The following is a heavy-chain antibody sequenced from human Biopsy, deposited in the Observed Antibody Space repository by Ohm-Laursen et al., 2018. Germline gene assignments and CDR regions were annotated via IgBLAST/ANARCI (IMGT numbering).Heavy chain of an antibody. CDR1: GGTFSNYA. V-gene: IGHV1-69*10. CDR2: IIAMSGLV. Sequence: SVKVSCKVSGGTFSNYAISWVRQAPGEGLEWMGGIIAMSGLVNYAPKFQGRVSITADKSTTTAYMELSNLKSEDTAVYYCATPFQYYDSWGGYPPFDHWGQGTLVTVSS. J-gene: IGHJ4*02. D-gene: IGHD3-3*01. CDR3: ATPFQYYDSWGGYPPFDH.